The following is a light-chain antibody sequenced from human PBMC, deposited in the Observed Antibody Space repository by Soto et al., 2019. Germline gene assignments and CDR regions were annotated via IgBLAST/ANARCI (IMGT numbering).Light chain of an antibody. J-gene: IGKJ1*01. V-gene: IGKV3-15*01. CDR2: GAS. Sequence: DIVMTQSPATLSVSPGDSATLSCRASQSISTHLAWFQQKPGQAPRLLIYGASARATGIPAMFSGSGSGTEFTVTISSLQSEDSAVYYCQQYDKWPGTFGQGTKVEIK. CDR3: QQYDKWPGT. CDR1: QSISTH.